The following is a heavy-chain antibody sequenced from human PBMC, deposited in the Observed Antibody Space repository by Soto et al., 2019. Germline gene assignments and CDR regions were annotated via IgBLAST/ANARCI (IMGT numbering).Heavy chain of an antibody. V-gene: IGHV1-18*01. CDR2: ISAYNGNT. CDR1: GYTFTSYG. J-gene: IGHJ3*02. CDR3: ARERRRQYYYDSSGYQLAAFDI. Sequence: ASVKVSCKASGYTFTSYGISWGRQAPGQGLEGMGWISAYNGNTNYAQKLQGRVTMTTDTSTSTAYMELRSLRSDDTAVYYCARERRRQYYYDSSGYQLAAFDIWGQGTMVTVS. D-gene: IGHD3-22*01.